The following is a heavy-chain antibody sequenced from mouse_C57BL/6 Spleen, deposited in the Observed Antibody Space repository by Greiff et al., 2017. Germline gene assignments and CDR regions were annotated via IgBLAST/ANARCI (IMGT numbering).Heavy chain of an antibody. V-gene: IGHV5-16*01. D-gene: IGHD2-4*01. J-gene: IGHJ2*01. CDR1: GYTFSDYY. CDR2: INYDGSST. Sequence: EVQVEESGGGLVQPGSSVKLSCTASGYTFSDYYMAWVRQVPEKGLEWVANINYDGSSTYYLDSLKSRFIISRDNANTILYLQMSSLKSEDTATYYCARYDYDVYFDYWGQGTTLTVSS. CDR3: ARYDYDVYFDY.